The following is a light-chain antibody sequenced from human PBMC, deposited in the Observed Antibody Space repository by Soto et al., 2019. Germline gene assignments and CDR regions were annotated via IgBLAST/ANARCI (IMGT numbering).Light chain of an antibody. V-gene: IGKV1-39*01. CDR1: QNIGTY. CDR2: TAS. J-gene: IGKJ2*01. CDR3: HQSYSSLVYT. Sequence: DIQMTQSPSSLSASVGDRVTITCRASQNIGTYLNWYQQKPGKAPTVLIYTASTLQSGVPSRSSGSGSGTDFTLTINSLQPEDSATYYCHQSYSSLVYTFGPGTKVDIK.